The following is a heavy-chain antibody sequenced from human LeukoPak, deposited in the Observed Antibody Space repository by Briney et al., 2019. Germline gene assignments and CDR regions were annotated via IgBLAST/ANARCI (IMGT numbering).Heavy chain of an antibody. Sequence: ASVKVSCKASGGTFSSYDISWVRQAPGQGLEWMGGIMPISGTANYAQKFQGRVTITADKPTNTAYMELSSLRSEDTAVYYCANNELPLDYWGQGTLVTVSS. CDR2: IMPISGTA. D-gene: IGHD2-15*01. J-gene: IGHJ4*02. CDR1: GGTFSSYD. CDR3: ANNELPLDY. V-gene: IGHV1-69*06.